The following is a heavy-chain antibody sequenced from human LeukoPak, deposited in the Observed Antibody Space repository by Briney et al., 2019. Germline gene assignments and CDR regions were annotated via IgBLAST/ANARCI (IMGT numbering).Heavy chain of an antibody. CDR3: AREGDYGDYGYYYYGMDV. CDR1: GFTFSSYA. CDR2: ISYDGSNK. Sequence: PGRSLRLSCAASGFTFSSYAMHWVRQAPGKGLEWVAVISYDGSNKYYADSVKGRFTISRDNSKNTLYLQMNSLRAEDTAVYYYAREGDYGDYGYYYYGMDVWGQGTTVTVSS. V-gene: IGHV3-30-3*01. D-gene: IGHD4-17*01. J-gene: IGHJ6*02.